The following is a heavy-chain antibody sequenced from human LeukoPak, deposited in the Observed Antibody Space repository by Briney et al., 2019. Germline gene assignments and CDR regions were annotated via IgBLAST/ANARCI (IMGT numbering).Heavy chain of an antibody. V-gene: IGHV3-7*05. D-gene: IGHD5-12*01. Sequence: GGSLRLSCAASGFTSTSYWMTWVRQAPGKGLHWVANINHDGTDKNYADSVKGRFTISRDNAKRSVFLQMNSLRAEDTGLYYCAKGSGYSLQRPIDYWGQGTLVTVSS. J-gene: IGHJ4*02. CDR1: GFTSTSYW. CDR2: INHDGTDK. CDR3: AKGSGYSLQRPIDY.